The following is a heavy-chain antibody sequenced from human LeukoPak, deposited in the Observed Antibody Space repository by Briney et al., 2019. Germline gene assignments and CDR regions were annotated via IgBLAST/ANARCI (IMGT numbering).Heavy chain of an antibody. CDR1: GYTFTSYG. J-gene: IGHJ6*03. CDR2: INTNTGDP. CDR3: ATRYSTSHYYYLDV. D-gene: IGHD6-13*01. Sequence: VSVKVSCKASGYTFTSYGISWVRQVPGHGLEWMGWINTNTGDPTFAQGFTGRFVFSLDTSVSTAYLQINSLTTDDTAVYFCATRYSTSHYYYLDVWGKGTTVTVSS. V-gene: IGHV7-4-1*02.